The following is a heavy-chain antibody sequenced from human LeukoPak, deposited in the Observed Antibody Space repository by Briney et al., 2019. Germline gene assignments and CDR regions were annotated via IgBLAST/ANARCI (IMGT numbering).Heavy chain of an antibody. CDR3: ARHSPIVSDAFDI. CDR1: GGSISSYY. J-gene: IGHJ3*02. D-gene: IGHD3-16*02. V-gene: IGHV4-59*01. Sequence: SETLSLTCTVSGGSISSYYWSWIRQPPGKGLEWIGYIYYSGGTNYNPSLKSRVTISVDTSKNQFSLKLSSVTAADTAVYYCARHSPIVSDAFDIWGQGTMVTVSS. CDR2: IYYSGGT.